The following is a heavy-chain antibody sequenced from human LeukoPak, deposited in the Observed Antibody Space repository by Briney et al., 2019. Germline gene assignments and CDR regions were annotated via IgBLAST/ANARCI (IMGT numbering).Heavy chain of an antibody. J-gene: IGHJ6*02. V-gene: IGHV3-15*01. D-gene: IGHD2-2*02. CDR1: GFTFSSYA. CDR2: IKSKTDGGTT. Sequence: PGGSLRLSCAASGFTFSSYAMSWVRQAPGKGLEWVGRIKSKTDGGTTDYAAPVKGRFTISRDDSKNTLYLQMNSLKNEDTAVYYCTPAATCTRCYNYYYGMDVWGQGTTVTVSS. CDR3: TPAATCTRCYNYYYGMDV.